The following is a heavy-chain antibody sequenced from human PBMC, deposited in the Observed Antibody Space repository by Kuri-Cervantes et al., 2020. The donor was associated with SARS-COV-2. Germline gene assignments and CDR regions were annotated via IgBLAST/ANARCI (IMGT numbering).Heavy chain of an antibody. D-gene: IGHD4-17*01. CDR3: ASYGDYGEGPIDY. CDR2: ISSSSTI. CDR1: GFTFSDYY. Sequence: LTCAASGFTFSDYYMNWVRQAPGKGLEWVSSISSSSTIYYGDSVKGRFTISRDNSKNTLYLQMNSLRAEDTAVYYCASYGDYGEGPIDYWGQGTLVTVSS. J-gene: IGHJ4*02. V-gene: IGHV3-69-1*01.